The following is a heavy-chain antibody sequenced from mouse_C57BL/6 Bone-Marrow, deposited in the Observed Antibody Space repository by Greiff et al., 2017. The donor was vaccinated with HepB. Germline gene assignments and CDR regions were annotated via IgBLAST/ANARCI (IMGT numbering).Heavy chain of an antibody. CDR2: IWSDGST. Sequence: VMLVESGPGLVAPSQSLSITCTVSGFSLTSYGVHWVRQPPGKGLEWLVVIWSDGSTTYNSALKSRLSISKDNSKSQVFLKMNSLQTDDTAMYYCARHYYSNYIYAMDYWGQGTSVTVSS. CDR1: GFSLTSYG. V-gene: IGHV2-6-1*01. J-gene: IGHJ4*01. D-gene: IGHD2-5*01. CDR3: ARHYYSNYIYAMDY.